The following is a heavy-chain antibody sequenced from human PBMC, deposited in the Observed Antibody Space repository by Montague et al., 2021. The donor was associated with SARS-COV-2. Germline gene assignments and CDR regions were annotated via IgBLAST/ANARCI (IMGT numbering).Heavy chain of an antibody. CDR1: RFSFSSYE. J-gene: IGHJ6*02. V-gene: IGHV3-48*03. D-gene: IGHD3-10*01. CDR3: ARGRSMLRGIFPYYFGMDV. CDR2: VSSTGGTI. Sequence: SLRLSCAASRFSFSSYEMNWVRQAPGKGLEWVSYVSSTGGTIYYADSVKGRFTISRDNAKNSLYLQMNSLRAEDTAVYYCARGRSMLRGIFPYYFGMDVWGQGTAVTVSS.